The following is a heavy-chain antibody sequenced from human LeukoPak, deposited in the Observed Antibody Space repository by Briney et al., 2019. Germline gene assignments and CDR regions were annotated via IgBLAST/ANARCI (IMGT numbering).Heavy chain of an antibody. CDR1: GFTINNYA. Sequence: GGSLRLSCAASGFTINNYAMSWVRQAPGKGLEWVSGTSGSGGTIYYADSVKGRFTISRDNAKNSLYLQMNSLRAEDTAVYYCAREPSISSTPIFDYWGQGTLVTVSS. V-gene: IGHV3-11*01. CDR2: TSGSGGTI. J-gene: IGHJ4*02. D-gene: IGHD6-13*01. CDR3: AREPSISSTPIFDY.